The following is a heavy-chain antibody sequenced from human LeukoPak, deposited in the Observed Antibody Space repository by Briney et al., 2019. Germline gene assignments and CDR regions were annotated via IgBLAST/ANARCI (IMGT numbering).Heavy chain of an antibody. CDR2: ISTYNGHT. V-gene: IGHV1-18*01. CDR1: GYTFTNYG. J-gene: IGHJ4*02. Sequence: ASVKVSCKASGYTFTNYGISWVRLAPGQGLEWVGWISTYNGHTNYAQKVQGRVTMTTDTSTSTAYMELGSLRSDDTAVYYCARDGHRRYYYDSSDYRFDYWGQGTLVTVSS. CDR3: ARDGHRRYYYDSSDYRFDY. D-gene: IGHD3-22*01.